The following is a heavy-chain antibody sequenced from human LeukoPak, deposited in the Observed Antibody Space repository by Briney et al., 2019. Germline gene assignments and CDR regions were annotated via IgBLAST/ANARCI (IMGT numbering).Heavy chain of an antibody. D-gene: IGHD3-16*01. Sequence: GGSLRLSCAASGFTFSSKWMSWVRQAPGKGLEWVANIKYDGSEKYYVDSVKGRFTISRDDAKNTLYLQMNSLRAEDTAVYYCAPTYGGDEFVMWGQGTMVTVSS. CDR1: GFTFSSKW. CDR2: IKYDGSEK. V-gene: IGHV3-7*03. J-gene: IGHJ3*02. CDR3: APTYGGDEFVM.